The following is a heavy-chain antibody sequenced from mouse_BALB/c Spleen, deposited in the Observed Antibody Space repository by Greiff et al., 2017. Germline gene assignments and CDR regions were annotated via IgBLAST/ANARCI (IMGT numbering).Heavy chain of an antibody. CDR1: GFTFSSYA. CDR2: ISSGGST. Sequence: EVMLVESGGGLVKPGGSLKLSCAASGFTFSSYAMSWVRQTPEKRLEWVASISSGGSTYYPDSVKRRFTISRDNARNILYLQMSSLRSEDTAMYYCARGSTMIKDYFDYWGQGTTLTGSS. D-gene: IGHD2-4*01. J-gene: IGHJ2*01. V-gene: IGHV5-6-5*01. CDR3: ARGSTMIKDYFDY.